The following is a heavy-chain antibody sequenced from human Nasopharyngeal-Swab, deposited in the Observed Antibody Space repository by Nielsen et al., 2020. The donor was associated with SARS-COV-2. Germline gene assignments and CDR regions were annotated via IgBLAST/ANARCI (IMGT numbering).Heavy chain of an antibody. CDR2: MNPNSGNT. J-gene: IGHJ6*02. D-gene: IGHD4-23*01. CDR1: GYTFTSYD. CDR3: ARGVDGGNSGPYYYYYYGMDV. Sequence: ASVKVSCKASGYTFTSYDINWVRQATGQGLEWMGWMNPNSGNTGYAQKFQGRVTMTRNTSISTAYMELSSLRSEDTAVYYCARGVDGGNSGPYYYYYYGMDVWGQGTTVTVSS. V-gene: IGHV1-8*01.